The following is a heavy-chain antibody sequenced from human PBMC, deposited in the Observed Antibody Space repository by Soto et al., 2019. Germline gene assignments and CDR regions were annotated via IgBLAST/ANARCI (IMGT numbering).Heavy chain of an antibody. CDR1: GYTFIMHY. CDR3: ARGDRDGYGV. Sequence: QVQLVQSGAEVKKPGASVKLTCKASGYTFIMHYIHWVRQAPGQGLEWMGVINPTGGTKNYAQTFQGRVTLTGDTSLSTVYMDLSILRSEDTDLYDCARGDRDGYGVWGQGTHVTVSS. V-gene: IGHV1-46*01. D-gene: IGHD4-17*01. J-gene: IGHJ4*02. CDR2: INPTGGTK.